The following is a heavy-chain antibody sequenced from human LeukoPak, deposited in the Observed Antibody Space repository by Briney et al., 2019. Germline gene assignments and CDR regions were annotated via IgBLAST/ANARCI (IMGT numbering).Heavy chain of an antibody. CDR2: ISGSGGST. J-gene: IGHJ4*02. D-gene: IGHD6-13*01. CDR1: GFTFSSYA. V-gene: IGHV3-23*01. Sequence: GGSLRLSCAASGFTFSSYAMSWVRQAPGKGLEWVSAISGSGGSTYYADSVKGRFTISRDNSKNTMYLQMNSLRAEDTAVYYCAKAPPWYSSSWYFDYWGQGTLVTVSS. CDR3: AKAPPWYSSSWYFDY.